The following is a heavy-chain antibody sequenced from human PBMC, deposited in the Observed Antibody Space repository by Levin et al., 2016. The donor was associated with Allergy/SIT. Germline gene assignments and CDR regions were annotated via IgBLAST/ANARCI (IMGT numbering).Heavy chain of an antibody. Sequence: ASVKVSCKASGYTFTSYYMYWVRQAPGQGLEWMGIINPSGGSTSYAQKFQGRVTMTRDTSTSTVYMELSSLRSEDTAVYYCARDGVPEPSHETSSWYRGGWWWYYWGQGTLVTVSS. D-gene: IGHD6-13*01. CDR3: ARDGVPEPSHETSSWYRGGWWWYY. CDR2: INPSGGST. J-gene: IGHJ4*02. V-gene: IGHV1-46*03. CDR1: GYTFTSYY.